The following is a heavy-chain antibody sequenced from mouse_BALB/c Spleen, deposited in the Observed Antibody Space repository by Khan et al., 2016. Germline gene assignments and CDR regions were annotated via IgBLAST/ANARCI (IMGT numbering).Heavy chain of an antibody. CDR3: ARVHYYDAMDY. V-gene: IGHV7-3*02. Sequence: EVELVESGGGLVQPGGSLRLSCATSGFTFTDYYMSWVRQPPGKALEWLGFIRNKANGYKTEYSASVKGRFTISRDNSQSILYLQMNTLRAEDSATYYCARVHYYDAMDYWGQGTSVTVSS. D-gene: IGHD1-2*01. CDR2: IRNKANGYKT. J-gene: IGHJ4*01. CDR1: GFTFTDYY.